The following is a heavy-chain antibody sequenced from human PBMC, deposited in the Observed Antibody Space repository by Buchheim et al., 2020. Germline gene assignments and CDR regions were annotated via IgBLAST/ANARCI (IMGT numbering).Heavy chain of an antibody. CDR3: AREYQLPIYYYYYYGMDV. Sequence: EVQLVESGGGLVQPGGSLRLSCAASGFTFSSYWMSWVRQAPGKGLEWVANIKQDGSEKYYVDSVKGRFTISRDHAKNSLYLQMNSLRAEDTAVYYCAREYQLPIYYYYYYGMDVWGQGTT. CDR2: IKQDGSEK. CDR1: GFTFSSYW. D-gene: IGHD2-2*01. V-gene: IGHV3-7*01. J-gene: IGHJ6*02.